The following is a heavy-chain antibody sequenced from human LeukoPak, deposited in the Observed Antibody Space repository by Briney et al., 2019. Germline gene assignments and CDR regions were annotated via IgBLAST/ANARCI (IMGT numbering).Heavy chain of an antibody. J-gene: IGHJ4*02. V-gene: IGHV1-2*02. CDR1: GYTFTDFY. Sequence: ASVKVSCKASGYTFTDFYIHWVRQAPGQGLEWMGWINPNSGGTNYAQKFQGRVTLTRDTSISTAYMEVSTLICDDTAVYYCVRYTSGRPLDYWGQGTLVTVSS. CDR2: INPNSGGT. CDR3: VRYTSGRPLDY. D-gene: IGHD5-12*01.